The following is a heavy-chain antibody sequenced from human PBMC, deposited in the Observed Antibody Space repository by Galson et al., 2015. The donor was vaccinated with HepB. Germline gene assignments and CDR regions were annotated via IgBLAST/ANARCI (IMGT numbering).Heavy chain of an antibody. CDR3: AQYSSSWYGAFDI. D-gene: IGHD6-13*01. Sequence: PALVKPTQTLTLTCTFSGFSLSTSGMCVSWIRQPPGKALEWLARIDWDDDKYYSTSLKTRLTISKDTSKNQVVLTMTNMDPVDTATYYCAQYSSSWYGAFDIWGQGTMVTVSS. CDR2: IDWDDDK. J-gene: IGHJ3*02. CDR1: GFSLSTSGMC. V-gene: IGHV2-70*11.